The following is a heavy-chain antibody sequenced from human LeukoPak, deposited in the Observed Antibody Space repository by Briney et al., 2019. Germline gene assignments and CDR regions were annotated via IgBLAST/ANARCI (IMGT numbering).Heavy chain of an antibody. CDR3: VKDIGYGDNHVGFNY. J-gene: IGHJ4*02. D-gene: IGHD4-17*01. V-gene: IGHV3-9*03. CDR1: GFSFDDYA. Sequence: QSGGSLRLSCAASGFSFDDYAMHWVRQAPGKGLEWVSGISWNSGSIGYADSVKGRFTMSRDNAKNSLYLQMDSLRAEDMAMYYCVKDIGYGDNHVGFNYWGQGTLVTVSS. CDR2: ISWNSGSI.